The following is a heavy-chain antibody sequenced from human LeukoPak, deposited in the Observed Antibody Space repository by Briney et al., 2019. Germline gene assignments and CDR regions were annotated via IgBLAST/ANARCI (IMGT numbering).Heavy chain of an antibody. Sequence: PGGSLRLSCAASGFTFSSYAMSWVRQAPGKGLEWVSAISGSGGSTYYADSVKGRFTISRDNSKNTLYLQMNSLRAEDTAVYYCAEAEMVDDYYFDYWGQGTLVTVSS. J-gene: IGHJ4*02. CDR3: AEAEMVDDYYFDY. D-gene: IGHD5-24*01. V-gene: IGHV3-23*01. CDR1: GFTFSSYA. CDR2: ISGSGGST.